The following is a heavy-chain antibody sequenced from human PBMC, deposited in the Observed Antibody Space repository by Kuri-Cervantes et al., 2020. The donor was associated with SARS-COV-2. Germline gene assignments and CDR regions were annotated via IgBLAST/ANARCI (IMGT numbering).Heavy chain of an antibody. V-gene: IGHV3-30*18. CDR3: AKVWSGSYSHYYYYAMDV. Sequence: GGSLRLSCAASGFTFSSYWMSWVRQAPGKGLEWVAVISYDGSDRYYADSVKGRFTISRDNSKNTLYLQMNSLRAEDTAVYYCAKVWSGSYSHYYYYAMDVWGQGTTVTVSS. D-gene: IGHD3-10*01. J-gene: IGHJ6*02. CDR2: ISYDGSDR. CDR1: GFTFSSYW.